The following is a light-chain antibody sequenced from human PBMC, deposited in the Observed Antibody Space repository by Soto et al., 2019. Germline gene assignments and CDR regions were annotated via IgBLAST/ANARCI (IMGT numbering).Light chain of an antibody. CDR1: QSISTW. CDR3: QQYNSYWT. J-gene: IGKJ1*01. Sequence: DIQMTQSPSTLSASVGDRVTITCRASQSISTWLAWYQQKPGKAPKLLIYKASSLESGVPSRFSGSGSGTEFPLTISSLQPDYVATYYCQQYNSYWTFGQGTKVEIK. CDR2: KAS. V-gene: IGKV1-5*03.